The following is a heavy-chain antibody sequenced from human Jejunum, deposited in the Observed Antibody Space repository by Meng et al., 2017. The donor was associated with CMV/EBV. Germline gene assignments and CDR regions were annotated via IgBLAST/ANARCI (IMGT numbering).Heavy chain of an antibody. CDR3: ARGDGGNGSDY. Sequence: QGQVVQSGAEVKNPGASVKVSCKASGYTFTNYYMHWVRQAPGQGLEWMGVINPSGGSTNYAQKFQGRLTMTRDTSTSTVYMELSSLRSEDTAVYYCARGDGGNGSDYWGQGTLVTVSS. J-gene: IGHJ4*02. CDR2: INPSGGST. D-gene: IGHD4-23*01. V-gene: IGHV1-46*01. CDR1: GYTFTNYY.